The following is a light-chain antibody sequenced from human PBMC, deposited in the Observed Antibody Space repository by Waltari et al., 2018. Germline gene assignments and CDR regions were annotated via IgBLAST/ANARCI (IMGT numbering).Light chain of an antibody. V-gene: IGLV3-1*01. Sequence: SFALTQAPSLSVSPGQTATIACSGVALWNNYVGWYQQKPGQSPVLVIFEDEKRPSGIPERFSASNSGNTALLTITGVQALDEAAYYCQTWDTNTVVFGGGTKLTVL. CDR2: EDE. CDR3: QTWDTNTVV. J-gene: IGLJ2*01. CDR1: ALWNNY.